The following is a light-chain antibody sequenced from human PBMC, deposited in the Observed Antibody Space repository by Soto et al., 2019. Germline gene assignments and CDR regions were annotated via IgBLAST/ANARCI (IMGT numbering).Light chain of an antibody. CDR3: MQGTHWPPVT. CDR2: KVS. V-gene: IGKV2-30*02. J-gene: IGKJ5*01. CDR1: QSLVHSDGNTY. Sequence: DVVMTQSPFSLPVTLGQPASISCRSSQSLVHSDGNTYLNWFQQRPGQSPRRLIYKVSNRDSGVPDRFSGSGSGTDFTLKISRVEAEDLGVYYCMQGTHWPPVTFGQGTRLEIK.